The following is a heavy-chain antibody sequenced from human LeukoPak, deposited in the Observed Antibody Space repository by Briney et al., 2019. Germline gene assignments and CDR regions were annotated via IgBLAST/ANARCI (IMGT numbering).Heavy chain of an antibody. D-gene: IGHD3-3*01. Sequence: PGGSLRLSCAASGFTFSSYGMHWVRQAPGKGLEWVAFIRYDGSNKYYADSVKGRFTISRDNSKNTLYLQMNRLRAEDTAVYYCARDIGIFGVDQETAFDYWGQGTLVTVSS. CDR1: GFTFSSYG. CDR2: IRYDGSNK. CDR3: ARDIGIFGVDQETAFDY. V-gene: IGHV3-30*02. J-gene: IGHJ4*02.